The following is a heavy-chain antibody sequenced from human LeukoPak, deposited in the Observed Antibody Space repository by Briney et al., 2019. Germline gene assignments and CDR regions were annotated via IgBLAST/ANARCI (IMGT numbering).Heavy chain of an antibody. CDR3: ARDLLHNSGGQY. J-gene: IGHJ1*01. Sequence: PSETLSLTCTVSGGSISSYYWSWIRQPAGKGLEWIGRIYTSGSTNYDPSLKSRVTMSVDMSKNQFSLKLSSVTAADTAVYCCARDLLHNSGGQYWGQGTLVTVSS. D-gene: IGHD6-19*01. V-gene: IGHV4-4*07. CDR2: IYTSGST. CDR1: GGSISSYY.